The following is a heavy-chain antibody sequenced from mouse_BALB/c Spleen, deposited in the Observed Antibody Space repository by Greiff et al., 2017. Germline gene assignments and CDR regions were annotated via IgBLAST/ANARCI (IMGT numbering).Heavy chain of an antibody. Sequence: VQLKQSGPELGKPGASVKISCKASGYSFTGYNMYWVKQSHRKSLEWIGYIDPYNGGTSYNQKSKGKATLTVDKSSSTAYMHLNSLTSEDSAIYYCARSDAMDYWGQGTSVTVSS. J-gene: IGHJ4*01. CDR2: IDPYNGGT. CDR1: GYSFTGYN. V-gene: IGHV1S135*01. CDR3: ARSDAMDY.